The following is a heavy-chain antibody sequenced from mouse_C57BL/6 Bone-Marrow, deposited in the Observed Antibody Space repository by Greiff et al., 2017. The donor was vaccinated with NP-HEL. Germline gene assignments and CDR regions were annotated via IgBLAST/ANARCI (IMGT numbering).Heavy chain of an antibody. CDR1: GFSLTSYG. Sequence: QVQLKESGPGLVQPSQSLSITCPVSGFSLTSYGVHWVRPSPGKGLEWLGVIWSGGSTDYTAAFISRLSISRDNSKSQVFFKMNSLQADDTAIYYCARKGAMDYWGQGTSVTVSS. J-gene: IGHJ4*01. CDR2: IWSGGST. V-gene: IGHV2-2*01. CDR3: ARKGAMDY.